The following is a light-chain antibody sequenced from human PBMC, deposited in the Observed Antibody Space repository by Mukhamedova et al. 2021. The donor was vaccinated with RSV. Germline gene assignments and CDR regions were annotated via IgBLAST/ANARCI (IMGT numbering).Light chain of an antibody. CDR3: QPYQTFPT. CDR2: TGS. J-gene: IGKJ1*01. V-gene: IGKV1-5*03. Sequence: WYQRRVHGKAPKLLIYTGSILESGVPSRFSGSGSGTEFTLTISSLQPDDLATYYCQPYQTFPTFGQGTKVEVK.